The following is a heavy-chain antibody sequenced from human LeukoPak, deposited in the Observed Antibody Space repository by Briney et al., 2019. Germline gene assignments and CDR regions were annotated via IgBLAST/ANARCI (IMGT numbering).Heavy chain of an antibody. CDR1: AGSIINYY. D-gene: IGHD5-12*01. CDR2: LYYSGST. Sequence: SETLSLTCTVSAGSIINYYWSWIRQPPGKGLEWIGYLYYSGSTYYKPSLKSRVTISVDMSNNQFSLKLSSVTAADTVVYYCARHSGYSRYDADVFDIWGQGTMVTVSS. J-gene: IGHJ3*02. V-gene: IGHV4-59*08. CDR3: ARHSGYSRYDADVFDI.